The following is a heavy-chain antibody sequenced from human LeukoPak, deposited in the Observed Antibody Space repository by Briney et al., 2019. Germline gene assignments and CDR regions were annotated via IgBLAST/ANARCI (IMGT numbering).Heavy chain of an antibody. Sequence: GGSLRLSCATSGFTFSDYYMSWIRQAPGKGLEWVSYISKSGTTIYYADSVKGRFTISRDNAKNSLSLYVNSVRAGDTAVYFCARDGDDTYYFDSWGQGALVTVSS. CDR2: ISKSGTTI. J-gene: IGHJ4*02. CDR3: ARDGDDTYYFDS. CDR1: GFTFSDYY. V-gene: IGHV3-11*01.